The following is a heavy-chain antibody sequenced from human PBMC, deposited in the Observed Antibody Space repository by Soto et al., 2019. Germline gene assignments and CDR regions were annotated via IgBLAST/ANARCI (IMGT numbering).Heavy chain of an antibody. D-gene: IGHD6-19*01. J-gene: IGHJ3*02. CDR2: ISYDGSNK. Sequence: QVQLVESGGGVVQPGRSLRLSCAASGFTFSSYGMHCVRQAPGKGLEWVAVISYDGSNKYYADSVKGRFTISNDNSKNTLYLQMNSLSAEDTAVYYCAKEAISGWPPREWLAGDDAFDIWGQGTMVTVSS. CDR3: AKEAISGWPPREWLAGDDAFDI. V-gene: IGHV3-30*18. CDR1: GFTFSSYG.